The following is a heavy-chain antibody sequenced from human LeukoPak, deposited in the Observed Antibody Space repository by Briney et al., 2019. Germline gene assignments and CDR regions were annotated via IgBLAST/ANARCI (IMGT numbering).Heavy chain of an antibody. CDR2: IYPGDSDT. Sequence: GESLKISRKGSGYSFTSYWIGWVRQMPGKGLEWMGIIYPGDSDTRYSPSFQGQVTISADKSISTAYLQWSSLKASDTAMYYCARHATVTTLFHGMDVWGQGTTVTVSS. J-gene: IGHJ6*02. CDR3: ARHATVTTLFHGMDV. D-gene: IGHD4-17*01. V-gene: IGHV5-51*01. CDR1: GYSFTSYW.